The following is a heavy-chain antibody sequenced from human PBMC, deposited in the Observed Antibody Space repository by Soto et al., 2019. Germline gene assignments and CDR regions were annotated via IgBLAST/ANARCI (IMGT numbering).Heavy chain of an antibody. D-gene: IGHD3-16*01. CDR1: GGSISSSSYC. Sequence: PSETLSLTCTVSGGSISSSSYCWGWIRQPPGKGLEWIGSIYYSGYTYYNPSLNSRVTISIDTSKNQFSLKLSSVTAADTAVYYCARHHGPLYVGYYYDMDVWGQGTTVTVSS. J-gene: IGHJ6*02. V-gene: IGHV4-39*01. CDR2: IYYSGYT. CDR3: ARHHGPLYVGYYYDMDV.